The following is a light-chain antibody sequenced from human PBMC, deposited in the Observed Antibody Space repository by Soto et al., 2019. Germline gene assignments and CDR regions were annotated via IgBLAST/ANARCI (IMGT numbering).Light chain of an antibody. J-gene: IGLJ1*01. CDR1: SSDVGGYDY. CDR2: EVT. CDR3: AAWDDSLSGYYV. Sequence: QSALTQPASVSGSPGQSITISCTGTSSDVGGYDYVSWYQQHPAKAPKLVIYEVTERPSGVSTRFSGSKSGTSASLAISGLRSEDEADYYCAAWDDSLSGYYVFGTG. V-gene: IGLV2-14*01.